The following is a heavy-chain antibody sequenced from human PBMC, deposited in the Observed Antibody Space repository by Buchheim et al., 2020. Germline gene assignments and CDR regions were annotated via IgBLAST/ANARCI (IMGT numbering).Heavy chain of an antibody. CDR1: QFTFSSYP. CDR2: ISYDGKGT. V-gene: IGHV3-30*18. CDR3: AKEGSSSGYCGVFDI. D-gene: IGHD3-22*01. J-gene: IGHJ3*02. Sequence: QVQLVESGGGVVQPGGSLTLSCAASQFTFSSYPLHWVRQAPDKGLVWVSVISYDGKGTCYLDSVKGRFTISRDNSKNTLFLQMNSLRVEDTAVYYCAKEGSSSGYCGVFDIWGQGT.